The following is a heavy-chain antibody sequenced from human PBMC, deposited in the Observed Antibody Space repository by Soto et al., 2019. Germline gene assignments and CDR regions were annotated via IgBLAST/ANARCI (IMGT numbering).Heavy chain of an antibody. V-gene: IGHV1-46*01. D-gene: IGHD6-19*01. CDR3: ARDQPEYSSGWYPGDYYYYYGMDV. CDR2: INPSGGST. J-gene: IGHJ6*02. Sequence: QVQLVQSGAEVKKPGASVKVSCKASGYTFTSYYMHWVRQAPGQGLEWMGIINPSGGSTSYAQKFQGRVTMTRDTSTSTVYMELSSLRSEDTAVYYCARDQPEYSSGWYPGDYYYYYGMDVWGQGTTVTVSS. CDR1: GYTFTSYY.